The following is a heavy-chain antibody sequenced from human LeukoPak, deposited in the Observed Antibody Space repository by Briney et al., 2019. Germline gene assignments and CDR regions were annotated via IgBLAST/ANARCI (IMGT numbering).Heavy chain of an antibody. CDR3: TSDLNHDSGG. J-gene: IGHJ4*02. D-gene: IGHD3-22*01. CDR1: GFTFSRSA. CDR2: IIYSGGAT. V-gene: IGHV3-23*01. Sequence: PGGSLRLSCAASGFTFSRSAMTWVRQGPGTGLEFVASIIYSGGATYYADSVKGRFTISRDNSKNTLYLQMNSLRVEDTAIYYCTSDLNHDSGGWGQGTLVTVSS.